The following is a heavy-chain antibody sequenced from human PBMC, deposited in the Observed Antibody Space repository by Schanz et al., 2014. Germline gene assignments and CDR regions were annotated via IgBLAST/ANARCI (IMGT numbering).Heavy chain of an antibody. J-gene: IGHJ6*02. CDR3: AREDRYYHGLDV. CDR2: IHYSGST. V-gene: IGHV4-59*12. CDR1: GGSIRNYY. Sequence: QVQLQESGPGLVKPSETLSLTCSVSGGSIRNYYWNWIRQPPGKGVEWIGYIHYSGSTNYNPSLKAQGPMSVAPSKNQSPLMRGSVTAADTAVYYCAREDRYYHGLDVWGQGTTVTVS.